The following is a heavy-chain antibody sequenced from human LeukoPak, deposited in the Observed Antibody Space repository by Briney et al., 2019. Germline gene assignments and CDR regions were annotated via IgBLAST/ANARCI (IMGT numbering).Heavy chain of an antibody. D-gene: IGHD5-18*01. J-gene: IGHJ4*02. CDR2: IYYSGST. CDR3: ARESVEQLWFDY. CDR1: GGSISSSSYY. V-gene: IGHV4-39*07. Sequence: SETLSLTCAVSGGSISSSSYYWGWIRQPPGKGLEWIGSIYYSGSTYYSPSLKSRVTISVDTSKNQVSLKLTSVTAADTAVYYCARESVEQLWFDYWGQGTLVTVSS.